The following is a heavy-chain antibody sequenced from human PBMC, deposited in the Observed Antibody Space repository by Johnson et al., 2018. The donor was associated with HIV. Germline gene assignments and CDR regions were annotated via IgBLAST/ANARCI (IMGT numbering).Heavy chain of an antibody. J-gene: IGHJ3*01. D-gene: IGHD3-22*01. CDR2: LSWNGGST. CDR3: ASRYDNSGYNDAFDV. V-gene: IGHV3-20*04. Sequence: VQLVESGGGVVRPGGSLRLSCAASGFTFDDYGMSWVRQTPGKGLEWVSGLSWNGGSTGYANSVKGRFTISRDNAKKSLYLQMNSLRAEDTALYYCASRYDNSGYNDAFDVWGQGTMVTVSS. CDR1: GFTFDDYG.